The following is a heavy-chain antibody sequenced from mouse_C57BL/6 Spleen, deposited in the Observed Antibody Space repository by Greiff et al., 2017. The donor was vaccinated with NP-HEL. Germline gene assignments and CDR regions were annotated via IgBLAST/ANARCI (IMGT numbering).Heavy chain of an antibody. D-gene: IGHD2-1*01. CDR3: AREGLYSWFAY. CDR2: IDPSDSYT. V-gene: IGHV1-59*01. Sequence: VQLQQPGAELVRPGTSVKLSCKASGYTFTSYWMHWVKQRPGQGLEWIGVIDPSDSYTNYNQKFKGKATLTVDTSSSTAYMQLSSLTSEDSAVYYCAREGLYSWFAYWGQGTLVTVSA. CDR1: GYTFTSYW. J-gene: IGHJ3*01.